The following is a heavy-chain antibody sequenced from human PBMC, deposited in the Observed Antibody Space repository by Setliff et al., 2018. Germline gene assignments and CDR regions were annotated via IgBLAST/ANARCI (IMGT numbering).Heavy chain of an antibody. CDR3: ARGANSRGYYYGIDV. Sequence: SETLSLTCTVSGGSISSYYWSWIRQPPGKGLEWIGYVYYSGSTNYSPSLKSRVTISVDTSKNQFSLKLSSVTAADTAVYYCARGANSRGYYYGIDVWGQGTTVTVSS. CDR2: VYYSGST. J-gene: IGHJ6*02. D-gene: IGHD1-1*01. V-gene: IGHV4-59*01. CDR1: GGSISSYY.